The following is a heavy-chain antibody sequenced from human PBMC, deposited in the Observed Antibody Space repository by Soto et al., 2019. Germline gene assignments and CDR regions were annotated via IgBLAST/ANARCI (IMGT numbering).Heavy chain of an antibody. CDR1: GYTFTSYA. CDR2: INAGNGNT. CDR3: ARDQPVATWDY. D-gene: IGHD5-12*01. V-gene: IGHV1-3*01. Sequence: QVQLVQSGAEVKKPGASVKVSCKASGYTFTSYAMHWVRQAPGQRLEWMGWINAGNGNTKYSQKFKGRVTITRDTSASTAYMELSSLRSEDTAVYYCARDQPVATWDYWGQGTLVTVSS. J-gene: IGHJ4*02.